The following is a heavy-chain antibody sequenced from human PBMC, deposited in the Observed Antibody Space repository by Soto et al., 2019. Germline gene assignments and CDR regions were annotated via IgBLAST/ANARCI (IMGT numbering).Heavy chain of an antibody. V-gene: IGHV4-61*01. Sequence: SETLSLTCTVSGGSVSSGSYYWSWIRQPPGKGLEWIGYTYYSGSTNYNPSLKSRVTISVDTSKNQFSLKLSPVTAADTAVYYCARHPTIFDRMVVWGQVNTVTVSS. CDR3: ARHPTIFDRMVV. D-gene: IGHD3-3*01. J-gene: IGHJ6*02. CDR1: GGSVSSGSYY. CDR2: TYYSGST.